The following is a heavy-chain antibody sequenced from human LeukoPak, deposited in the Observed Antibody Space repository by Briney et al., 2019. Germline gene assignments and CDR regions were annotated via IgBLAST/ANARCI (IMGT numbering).Heavy chain of an antibody. CDR2: IYPGDSDT. CDR3: ARVGGGDSREDYFHY. V-gene: IGHV5-51*01. J-gene: IGHJ4*02. Sequence: ASVKVSCKASGYSFTSYWIGWVRQMPGKGLEWMGIIYPGDSDTRYSPSFQGQVTISADKSISTAYLQWSSLKASDTAMYYCARVGGGDSREDYFHYWGQGTLVTVSS. CDR1: GYSFTSYW. D-gene: IGHD3-16*01.